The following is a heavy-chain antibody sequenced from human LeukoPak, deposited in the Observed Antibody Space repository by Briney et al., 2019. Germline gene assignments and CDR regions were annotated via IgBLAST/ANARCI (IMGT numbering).Heavy chain of an antibody. Sequence: ASVKVSCMASGYTFTGYYMHWVRQAPGQGLEWMGWINPNSGGTNYAQKFQGRVTMTRDTSISTAYMELSRLRSDDTAVYYCARDRGSGWSRGFFDYWGRGTLVTVSS. D-gene: IGHD6-19*01. CDR3: ARDRGSGWSRGFFDY. J-gene: IGHJ4*02. V-gene: IGHV1-2*02. CDR1: GYTFTGYY. CDR2: INPNSGGT.